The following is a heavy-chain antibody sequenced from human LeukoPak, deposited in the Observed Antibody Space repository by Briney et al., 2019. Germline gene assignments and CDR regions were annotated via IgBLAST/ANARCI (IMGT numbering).Heavy chain of an antibody. J-gene: IGHJ6*03. CDR3: ARVDGYYDILTGSYYYYYMDV. D-gene: IGHD3-9*01. CDR1: GYTFTGYY. CDR2: INPNSGGT. Sequence: ASVKVSCKASGYTFTGYYMHWVRQAPGQGLEWMGWINPNSGGTNYAQKFQGRVTMTTDTSTSTAYMELRSLRSDDTAVYYCARVDGYYDILTGSYYYYYMDVWGKGTTVTISS. V-gene: IGHV1-2*02.